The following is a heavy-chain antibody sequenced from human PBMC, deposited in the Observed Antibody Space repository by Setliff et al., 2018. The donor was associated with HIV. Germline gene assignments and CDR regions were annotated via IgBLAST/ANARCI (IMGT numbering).Heavy chain of an antibody. CDR1: GFTFSNYA. D-gene: IGHD6-19*01. V-gene: IGHV3-23*01. CDR2: ISSSGINT. CDR3: AKEVSGGGWPRWGDQ. Sequence: PGGSVRLSCAASGFTFSNYAMTWVRQAAGKGLEWVSAISSSGINTYYYIDSVKGRFIISRDNSRNTLYLQLNSLRVEDTAVYFCAKEVSGGGWPRWGDQWGQGTRVTVSS. J-gene: IGHJ4*02.